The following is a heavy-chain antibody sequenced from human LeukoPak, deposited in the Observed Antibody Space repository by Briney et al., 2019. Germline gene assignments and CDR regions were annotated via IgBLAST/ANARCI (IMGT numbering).Heavy chain of an antibody. CDR2: INPNDGDT. CDR3: ARANFLYCSSTTCLFDY. V-gene: IGHV1-2*02. Sequence: ASVKVSCKASGYTFTDYYMQWVRQAPGEGFEWMAWINPNDGDTNYAQKFQGRVSMTRDTYISTAHMEVSRLRSDDTALYYCARANFLYCSSTTCLFDYWGQGTLVNVSS. J-gene: IGHJ4*02. CDR1: GYTFTDYY. D-gene: IGHD2-2*01.